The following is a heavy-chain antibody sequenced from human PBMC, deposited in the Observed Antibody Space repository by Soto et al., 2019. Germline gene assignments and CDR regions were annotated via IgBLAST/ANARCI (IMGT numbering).Heavy chain of an antibody. J-gene: IGHJ6*02. Sequence: AESLTLSCADSGITFSTYAMAWVRQAPGKGLEWVAALAISGGSPYYADSVKGRFTITRDNSKNTVYLQMSSLGADDTAVYYCAKLNGPTYYYYYYGMDVWGQGTTVTVSS. CDR3: AKLNGPTYYYYYYGMDV. CDR2: LAISGGSP. CDR1: GITFSTYA. V-gene: IGHV3-23*01.